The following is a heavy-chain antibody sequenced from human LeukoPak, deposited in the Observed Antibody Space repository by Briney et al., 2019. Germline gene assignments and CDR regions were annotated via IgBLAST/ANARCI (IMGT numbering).Heavy chain of an antibody. CDR3: ARGGGCSGGSCSNSDY. CDR1: GGSINSYY. V-gene: IGHV4-4*07. J-gene: IGHJ4*02. Sequence: SETLSLTCTVSGGSINSYYWSWIRQPDGKGLEWIGRIYTSGSTNYNPSLKSRVTMSVDTSKNQFSLKLSSVTAADTAVYYCARGGGCSGGSCSNSDYWGQGTLVTVSS. D-gene: IGHD2-15*01. CDR2: IYTSGST.